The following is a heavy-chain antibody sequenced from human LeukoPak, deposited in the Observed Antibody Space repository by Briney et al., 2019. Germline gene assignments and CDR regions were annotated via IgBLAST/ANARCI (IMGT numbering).Heavy chain of an antibody. CDR1: GFTFSSYS. CDR2: ISSSSSYI. Sequence: PGGSLRLSCAASGFTFSSYSMNWVRQAPGKGLEWVSSISSSSSYIYYADSVKGRFTISRDNAKNSLYLQMNSLRAEDTAVYYCARVPGHYFDHVDYWGQGTLVTVSS. D-gene: IGHD3-9*01. J-gene: IGHJ4*02. CDR3: ARVPGHYFDHVDY. V-gene: IGHV3-21*01.